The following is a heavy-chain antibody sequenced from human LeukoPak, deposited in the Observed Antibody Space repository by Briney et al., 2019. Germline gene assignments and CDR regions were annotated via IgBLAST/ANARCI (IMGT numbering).Heavy chain of an antibody. D-gene: IGHD6-19*01. V-gene: IGHV1-46*01. J-gene: IGHJ4*02. CDR1: GYTFTSYY. Sequence: ASVKVSCKASGYTFTSYYMPWVRRAPGQGLEWMGIINPSGGSTSYAQKFQGRVTMTRDTSTSTVYMELSSLRSEDTAVYYCARDRSLVTAVSGSMNYWGQGTLVTVSS. CDR3: ARDRSLVTAVSGSMNY. CDR2: INPSGGST.